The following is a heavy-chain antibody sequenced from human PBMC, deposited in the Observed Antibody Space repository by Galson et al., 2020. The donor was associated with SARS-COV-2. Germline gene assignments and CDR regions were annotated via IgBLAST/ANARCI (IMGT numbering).Heavy chain of an antibody. V-gene: IGHV3-21*01. CDR1: GFIFSSYS. D-gene: IGHD2-2*02. J-gene: IGHJ4*02. Sequence: GESLKISCAASGFIFSSYSMNWVRQAPGQGLEWVSSISSSSSYIYYADSVKGRFTISRDNAKNSLYLQVNSLRAEDTAVYYCARDRCDSTSCYTEHDYWGQGTLVTVSS. CDR2: ISSSSSYI. CDR3: ARDRCDSTSCYTEHDY.